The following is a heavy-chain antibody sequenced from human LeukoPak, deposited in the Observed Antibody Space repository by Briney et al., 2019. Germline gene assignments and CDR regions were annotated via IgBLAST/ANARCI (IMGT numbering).Heavy chain of an antibody. D-gene: IGHD4-17*01. J-gene: IGHJ5*02. CDR1: GFTLSSYS. V-gene: IGHV3-21*01. CDR2: ISSSSSYI. CDR3: AKGARGDTVTSIVGLNWFDP. Sequence: GGSLRLSCAASGFTLSSYSMNWVRQAPGKGLEWVSSISSSSSYIYYADSVKGRFTISRDNAKNSLYLQMNSLRADDTAVYYCAKGARGDTVTSIVGLNWFDPWGQGTLVTVSS.